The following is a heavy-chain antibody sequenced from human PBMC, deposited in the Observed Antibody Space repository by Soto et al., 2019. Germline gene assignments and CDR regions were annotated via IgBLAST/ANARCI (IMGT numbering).Heavy chain of an antibody. V-gene: IGHV3-66*01. D-gene: IGHD2-15*01. CDR1: GFTVSSNY. J-gene: IGHJ4*02. Sequence: GGSLRLSCAASGFTVSSNYMSWVRQAPGKGLEWVSVIYSGGSTYYADSVKGRFTISRDNSKNTLYLQMNSLRAEDTAVYYCASGGYCSGGSCYENLDYWGQGTLVTVSS. CDR3: ASGGYCSGGSCYENLDY. CDR2: IYSGGST.